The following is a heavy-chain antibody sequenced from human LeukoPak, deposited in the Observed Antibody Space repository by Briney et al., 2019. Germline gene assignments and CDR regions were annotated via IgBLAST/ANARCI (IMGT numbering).Heavy chain of an antibody. D-gene: IGHD3-10*01. J-gene: IGHJ4*02. V-gene: IGHV1-18*01. Sequence: KPGASVKVSCKASGYTFTSYGISWVRQAPGQGLEWMGWISAYNGNTNYAQKLQGRVTMTTDTSTSTAYMELRSLRSDDTAVYYCARDPGPGPFKLFPDYWGQGTLVTVSS. CDR2: ISAYNGNT. CDR3: ARDPGPGPFKLFPDY. CDR1: GYTFTSYG.